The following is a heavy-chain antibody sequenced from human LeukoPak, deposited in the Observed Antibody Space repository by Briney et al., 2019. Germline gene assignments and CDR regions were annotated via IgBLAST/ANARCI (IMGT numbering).Heavy chain of an antibody. CDR2: ISSSGSTI. V-gene: IGHV3-48*03. CDR3: AELGIPMIGGV. J-gene: IGHJ6*04. Sequence: GGSLRLSCAASGFTFSSYAMHWVRQAPGKGLEWVSYISSSGSTIYYADSVKGRFTISRDNAKNSLYLQMNSLRAEDTAVYYCAELGIPMIGGVWGKGTTVTISS. D-gene: IGHD3-10*02. CDR1: GFTFSSYA.